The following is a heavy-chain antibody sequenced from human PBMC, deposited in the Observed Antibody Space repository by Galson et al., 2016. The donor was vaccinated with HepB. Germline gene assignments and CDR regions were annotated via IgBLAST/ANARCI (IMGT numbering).Heavy chain of an antibody. V-gene: IGHV4-4*02. J-gene: IGHJ4*02. CDR3: ARHGPVTTHFY. Sequence: SETLSLTCAVSGGSISSDNWWSWVRQAPGKGLEWIGEIYHSGDTKYNPSLKSRITMSVDTSKKQFSLKLNSVTAADTAVYYCARHGPVTTHFYWGQGTLVTVSS. D-gene: IGHD4-11*01. CDR2: IYHSGDT. CDR1: GGSISSDNW.